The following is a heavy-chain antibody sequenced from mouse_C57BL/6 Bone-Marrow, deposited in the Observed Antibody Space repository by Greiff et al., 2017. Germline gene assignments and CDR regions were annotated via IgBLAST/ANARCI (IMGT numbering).Heavy chain of an antibody. CDR1: GYTFTSYW. J-gene: IGHJ3*01. V-gene: IGHV1-72*01. CDR3: ARGGPYDPLAY. Sequence: QVQLQQPGAELVKPGASVKLSCKASGYTFTSYWMHWVKQRPGRGLEWIGRIDPNSGGTKYNEKFKSKATLTVDKPSSTAYMQLSILTSEDSAVYYCARGGPYDPLAYWGQGTLVTVSA. CDR2: IDPNSGGT. D-gene: IGHD2-3*01.